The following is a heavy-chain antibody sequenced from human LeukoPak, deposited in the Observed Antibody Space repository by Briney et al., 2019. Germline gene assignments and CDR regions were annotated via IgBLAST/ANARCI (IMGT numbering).Heavy chain of an antibody. V-gene: IGHV6-1*01. J-gene: IGHJ3*02. CDR3: ARAAGGASTM. CDR2: TYYRSKWYN. D-gene: IGHD1-26*01. CDR1: GDSVSSNSGA. Sequence: SQTLSLTCDISGDSVSSNSGAWNWIRQSPSRGLEWLGRTYYRSKWYNEYGVSVKSRITINPDTAKNQFSLQLNSVTPEDTAVYYCARAAGGASTMWGQGTMVTVSS.